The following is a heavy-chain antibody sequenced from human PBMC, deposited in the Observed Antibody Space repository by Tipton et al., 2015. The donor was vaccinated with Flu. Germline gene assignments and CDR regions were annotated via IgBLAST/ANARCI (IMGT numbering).Heavy chain of an antibody. D-gene: IGHD3-3*01. V-gene: IGHV3-23*01. CDR3: AKDDSSGITIFGVVICGMDV. CDR2: ISGSGGST. CDR1: GFTFSSYA. Sequence: TASGFTFSSYAMSWVRQAPGKGLEWVSAISGSGGSTYYADSVKGRFTISRDNSKNTLYLQMNSLRAEDTAVYYCAKDDSSGITIFGVVICGMDVWGQGTTVTVSS. J-gene: IGHJ6*02.